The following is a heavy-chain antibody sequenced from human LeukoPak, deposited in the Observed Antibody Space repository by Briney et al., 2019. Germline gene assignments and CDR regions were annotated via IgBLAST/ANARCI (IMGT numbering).Heavy chain of an antibody. CDR2: IYYSGST. CDR3: ARWEIVDDAFDI. Sequence: SQTLSLTCAVSGGSISSGGYSWSWIRQPPGKGLEWIGYIYYSGSTYYNPSLKSRVTISVDTSKNQFSLRLSSVTAADTAVYYCARWEIVDDAFDIWGQGTVVTVSS. J-gene: IGHJ3*02. D-gene: IGHD5-12*01. V-gene: IGHV4-30-4*07. CDR1: GGSISSGGYS.